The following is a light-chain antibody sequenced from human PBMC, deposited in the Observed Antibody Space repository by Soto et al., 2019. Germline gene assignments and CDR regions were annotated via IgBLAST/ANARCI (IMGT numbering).Light chain of an antibody. Sequence: EIVLTQSPATLSLSPGETATLSCRASQTVYNYLAWYQQKPGQAPRLLIYEASNRATGIPARFSGGGSGTDFTLVISSLESEDFAVYYCQQRSNWPLTFGGGTKVVIK. V-gene: IGKV3-11*01. CDR3: QQRSNWPLT. CDR2: EAS. J-gene: IGKJ4*01. CDR1: QTVYNY.